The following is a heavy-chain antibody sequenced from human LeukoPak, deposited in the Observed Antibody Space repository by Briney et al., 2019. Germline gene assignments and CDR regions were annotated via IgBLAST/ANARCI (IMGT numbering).Heavy chain of an antibody. CDR1: GYTFTSYG. V-gene: IGHV1-18*01. J-gene: IGHJ4*02. Sequence: GASVKVSCKASGYTFTSYGISWVRQAPGQGLEWMGWISAYNGNTNYAQKLQGRVTMTTDTSTSTAYMELRSLRSDDTAVYYCARVLSYYYDSSGYYHTDFDYWGQGTLVTVSS. CDR3: ARVLSYYYDSSGYYHTDFDY. CDR2: ISAYNGNT. D-gene: IGHD3-22*01.